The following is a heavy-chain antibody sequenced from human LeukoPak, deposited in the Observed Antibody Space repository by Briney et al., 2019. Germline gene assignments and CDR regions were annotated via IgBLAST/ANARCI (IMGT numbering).Heavy chain of an antibody. D-gene: IGHD4-17*01. CDR3: AREYGDYVSWYCDL. CDR2: IYYSGST. J-gene: IGHJ2*01. Sequence: SSETLSLTCTVSGGSISSGDYYWSWIRQPPGKGLEWIGYIYYSGSTYYNPSLKSRVTISVDTSKNQFSLKLSSVTAADTAVYYCAREYGDYVSWYCDLWGRGTLVTVSS. CDR1: GGSISSGDYY. V-gene: IGHV4-30-4*01.